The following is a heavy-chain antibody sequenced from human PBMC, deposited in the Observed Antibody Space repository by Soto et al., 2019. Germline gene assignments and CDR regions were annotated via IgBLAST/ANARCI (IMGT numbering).Heavy chain of an antibody. CDR2: IHFSGST. D-gene: IGHD2-2*01. CDR1: GATINRGHYY. Sequence: SETLSLTCPVPGATINRGHYYWTWIRQPPGKGLDWIGFIHFSGSTYYNTSLKSRVTISLDVSKNHFSLNLSSVTAADTAVYYCARTYCVSTRCPQQNYGMDVWGQGTTVTVSS. CDR3: ARTYCVSTRCPQQNYGMDV. J-gene: IGHJ6*02. V-gene: IGHV4-30-4*01.